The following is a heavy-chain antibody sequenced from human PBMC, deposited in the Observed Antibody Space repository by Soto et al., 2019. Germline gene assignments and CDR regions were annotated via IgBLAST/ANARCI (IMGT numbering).Heavy chain of an antibody. D-gene: IGHD3-16*01. V-gene: IGHV3-30*04. CDR2: LSSDGTNT. Sequence: QLQLVESGGGVVQPGGSLRLSCAASGFTFSPNGVHWVRQAPGKGLDWVALLSSDGTNTFFADSVKGRFTISRDNAKDTLFLHLNSLRLEDTAVYYCVRAGGGNGSWQFKAFDIWGQGTLVTVSS. CDR1: GFTFSPNG. CDR3: VRAGGGNGSWQFKAFDI. J-gene: IGHJ3*02.